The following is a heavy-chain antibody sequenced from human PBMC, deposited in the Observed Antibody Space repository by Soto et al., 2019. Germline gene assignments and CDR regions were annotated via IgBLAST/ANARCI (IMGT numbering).Heavy chain of an antibody. CDR3: ATAEVDY. Sequence: PGGSLRLSCAASGFTFGNSWMHWVRQAPGEGLEWVSRMNSDGSSTNYADSVKGRVTVSRDNAKNTLYLQMNSLRAEDTAVYYCATAEVDYWGPGTLVTVSS. CDR2: MNSDGSST. V-gene: IGHV3-74*01. J-gene: IGHJ4*02. CDR1: GFTFGNSW.